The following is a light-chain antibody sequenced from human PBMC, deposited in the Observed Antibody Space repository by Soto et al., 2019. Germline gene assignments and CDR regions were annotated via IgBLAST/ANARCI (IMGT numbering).Light chain of an antibody. CDR1: SSNIGAGYD. V-gene: IGLV1-40*01. J-gene: IGLJ1*01. Sequence: QAVVTQPPSVSGAPGQRVTISCTGSSSNIGAGYDVHWYQQLPGTAPKLLIYGNNNRPSEVPDRFSGSKSGTSASLAITGLQAEDEADYYCQSYDSRLRDYVFGTGTQLTVL. CDR2: GNN. CDR3: QSYDSRLRDYV.